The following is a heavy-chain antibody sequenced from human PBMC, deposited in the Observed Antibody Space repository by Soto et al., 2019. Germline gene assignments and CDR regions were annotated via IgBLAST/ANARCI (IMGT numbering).Heavy chain of an antibody. Sequence: ASVNVSCKSSGYAFTSYPIHWVRQAPGQRLAWMGGINAGNGNTEYSQKFQGRVTITRDTSSSTAYMELSSLRSEDTAVYYCARDSDFWSGYYRPFDYWGQGTLVTVSS. CDR3: ARDSDFWSGYYRPFDY. J-gene: IGHJ4*02. CDR1: GYAFTSYP. CDR2: INAGNGNT. D-gene: IGHD3-3*01. V-gene: IGHV1-3*01.